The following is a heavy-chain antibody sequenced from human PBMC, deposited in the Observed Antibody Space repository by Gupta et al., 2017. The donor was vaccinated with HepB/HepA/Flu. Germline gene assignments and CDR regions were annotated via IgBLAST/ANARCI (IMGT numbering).Heavy chain of an antibody. J-gene: IGHJ6*02. D-gene: IGHD2-15*01. V-gene: IGHV3-66*01. CDR2: IYTTGTI. CDR3: TRAQGRT. CDR1: EFSVSSDY. Sequence: EVQLVESGGDLVQPGGSLRLSCAVSEFSVSSDYMSWVRQSPGKGLEWVSIIYTTGTINYADSVQGRFTISRDNFKNTLYLQMNNLRAEDTAVYYCTRAQGRTWGQGTTVTVSS.